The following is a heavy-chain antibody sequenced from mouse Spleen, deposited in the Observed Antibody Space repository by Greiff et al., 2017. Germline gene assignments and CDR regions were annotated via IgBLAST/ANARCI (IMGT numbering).Heavy chain of an antibody. Sequence: VQLQQPGAELVMPGASVKLSCKASGYTFTSYWMHWVKQRPGQGLEWIGEIDPSDSYTNYNQKFKGKATLTVDKSSSTAYMQLSSLTSEDSAVYYCARGAARANKGYFDYWGQGTTLTVSS. CDR2: IDPSDSYT. V-gene: IGHV1-69*01. J-gene: IGHJ2*01. CDR3: ARGAARANKGYFDY. CDR1: GYTFTSYW. D-gene: IGHD3-1*01.